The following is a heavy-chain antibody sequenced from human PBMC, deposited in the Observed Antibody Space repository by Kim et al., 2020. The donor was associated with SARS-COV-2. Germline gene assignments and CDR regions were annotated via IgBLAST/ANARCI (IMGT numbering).Heavy chain of an antibody. J-gene: IGHJ6*02. CDR2: IYPGGSDT. CDR1: GYSFSNYW. Sequence: GESLKISCKGSGYSFSNYWIGWVRQMPGKGLEWMGIIYPGGSDTKYSPSFEGQVTISADKSISTAYLQWSSLRASDTAMYYCARQRGYSTGRGGYYYYGMDVWGQGTTVTVPS. V-gene: IGHV5-51*01. D-gene: IGHD3-10*01. CDR3: ARQRGYSTGRGGYYYYGMDV.